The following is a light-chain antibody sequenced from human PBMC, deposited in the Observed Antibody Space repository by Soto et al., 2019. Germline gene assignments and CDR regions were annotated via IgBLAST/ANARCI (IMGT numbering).Light chain of an antibody. V-gene: IGLV2-14*03. CDR3: SSYTTSNTRQIV. CDR2: DVS. Sequence: QSALTQPASVSGSPGQSITISCTGTSSDVGGYNYVSWYQHHPGKAPKLMIYDVSNRPSGVSNRFSGSKSGNTASLTISGLQPEGAADYSCSSYTTSNTRQIVFGTGTKLTVL. J-gene: IGLJ1*01. CDR1: SSDVGGYNY.